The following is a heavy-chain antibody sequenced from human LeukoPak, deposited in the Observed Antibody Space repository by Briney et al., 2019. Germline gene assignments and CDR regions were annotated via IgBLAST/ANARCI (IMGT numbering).Heavy chain of an antibody. CDR3: ARVGIYCSGGSSDNFDY. V-gene: IGHV3-53*01. CDR2: IYSGGST. CDR1: GFTVSSNY. J-gene: IGHJ4*02. Sequence: GGSLRLSCAASGFTVSSNYMSWVRQAPGKGLEWVSVIYSGGSTYYADSVKRRFTISRDNSKNTLYLQMNSLRAEDTAVYYCARVGIYCSGGSSDNFDYWGQGTLVTVSS. D-gene: IGHD2-15*01.